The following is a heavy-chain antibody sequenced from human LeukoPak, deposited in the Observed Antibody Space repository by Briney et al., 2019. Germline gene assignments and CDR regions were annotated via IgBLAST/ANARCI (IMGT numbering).Heavy chain of an antibody. V-gene: IGHV3-7*01. J-gene: IGHJ6*03. Sequence: GGSLRLSCAASGFTFSSYWMSWVRQAPGKGLEWVANIKQDGSEKYYVDSVKGRFTISRDNAKNSLYLQMNSLRAEDTAVYYCARGLTPITIFGVVSGYYYYYMDVWGKGTTVTVSS. D-gene: IGHD3-3*01. CDR2: IKQDGSEK. CDR1: GFTFSSYW. CDR3: ARGLTPITIFGVVSGYYYYYMDV.